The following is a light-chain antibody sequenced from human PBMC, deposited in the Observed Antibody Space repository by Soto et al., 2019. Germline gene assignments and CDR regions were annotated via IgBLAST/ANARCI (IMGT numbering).Light chain of an antibody. J-gene: IGLJ2*01. CDR3: ASYTTSNTLV. Sequence: QSALTQPASVSGSPGQSITISCTGTSSDIGGYNFVSWYHQHPGKAPKLLIYAVTNRPSGIPDRFSGSKSGNTASLTISGLQAEDGADYYCASYTTSNTLVFGGGTQLNVL. V-gene: IGLV2-14*01. CDR2: AVT. CDR1: SSDIGGYNF.